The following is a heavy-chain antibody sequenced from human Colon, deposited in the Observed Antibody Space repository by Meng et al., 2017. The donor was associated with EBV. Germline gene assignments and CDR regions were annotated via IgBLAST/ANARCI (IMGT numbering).Heavy chain of an antibody. J-gene: IGHJ1*01. D-gene: IGHD1-14*01. Sequence: EVQVWESGGGLVPPGGSLGLSFAVSGFTFISHTMSWVRQAPGKGLECVSGISGGGDNIYYADSVKGRFTISRDNSKNTVDLQMNSLRAEDTAVYYCVPSPGGQGTLVTVSS. CDR2: ISGGGDNI. CDR1: GFTFISHT. V-gene: IGHV3-23*01. CDR3: VPSP.